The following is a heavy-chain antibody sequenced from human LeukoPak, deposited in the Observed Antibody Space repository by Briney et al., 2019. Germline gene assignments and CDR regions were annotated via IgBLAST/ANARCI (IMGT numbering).Heavy chain of an antibody. CDR3: ARWTTTYLDY. V-gene: IGHV1-46*01. J-gene: IGHJ4*02. CDR2: VNPSGDST. Sequence: AAVKVSCRASGYTFIRYYIHWVRQAPGQGLEWMGIVNPSGDSTNYAQKFQGRVTMTRDTSTSTVYMELSSLRSEDTAVYYCARWTTTYLDYWGQGTLVTVSS. D-gene: IGHD3/OR15-3a*01. CDR1: GYTFIRYY.